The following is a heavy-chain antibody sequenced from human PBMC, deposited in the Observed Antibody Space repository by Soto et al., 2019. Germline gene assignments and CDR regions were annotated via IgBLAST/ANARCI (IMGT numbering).Heavy chain of an antibody. CDR1: GFTFSSYW. J-gene: IGHJ4*02. V-gene: IGHV3-74*01. CDR2: INSDGSST. D-gene: IGHD3-22*01. Sequence: GGSLRLSCAASGFTFSSYWIHWVRQAPGKGLVWVSRINSDGSSTTYADSVKGRFTISRDNSKNTLYLQMNSLRAEDTAVYYCAKNPGYYSDRTGYHFDHWGQGTLVTVSS. CDR3: AKNPGYYSDRTGYHFDH.